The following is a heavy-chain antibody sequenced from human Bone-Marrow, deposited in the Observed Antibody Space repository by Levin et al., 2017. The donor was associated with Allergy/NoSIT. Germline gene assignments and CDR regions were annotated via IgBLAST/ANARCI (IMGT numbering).Heavy chain of an antibody. CDR1: GYSFTSNW. CDR2: VHPGESDI. J-gene: IGHJ4*01. D-gene: IGHD6-19*01. V-gene: IGHV5-51*01. CDR3: ARRLASGWFF. Sequence: GESLKISCKGSGYSFTSNWIGWVRQMPGKGLEWMGIVHPGESDIRYSPPFQGQVTISADKSISAAYLQWSSLKASDSAMYYCARRLASGWFFWGQGTLVTVSS.